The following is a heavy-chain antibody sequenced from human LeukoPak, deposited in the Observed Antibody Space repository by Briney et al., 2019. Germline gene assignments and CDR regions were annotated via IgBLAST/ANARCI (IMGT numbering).Heavy chain of an antibody. CDR2: ISSNGGST. J-gene: IGHJ4*02. CDR3: VKNYYGSGSYLEFNY. CDR1: GFTFSSYA. Sequence: PGGSLRLSCSASGFTFSSYAMHWVCQAPGKGLEYVSGISSNGGSTYYADSVKGRFTISRDNSKNTLHLQMSSLRAEDTAVYYCVKNYYGSGSYLEFNYWGQGTLVTVSS. V-gene: IGHV3-64D*09. D-gene: IGHD3-10*01.